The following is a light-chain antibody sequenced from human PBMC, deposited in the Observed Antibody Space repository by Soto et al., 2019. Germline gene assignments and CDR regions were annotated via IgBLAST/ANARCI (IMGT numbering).Light chain of an antibody. V-gene: IGKV3D-15*01. J-gene: IGKJ1*01. CDR2: GAS. CDR3: QQYHNWPPRT. Sequence: EIVMTQSPATLSVSPGERAALSCRASQSVSGNLAWYQHKPGQAPRLLIYGASNRATGIPARFIGSGSGAEFTLTTSSRQSQDVSIYYCQQYHNWPPRTFGQGTKVEI. CDR1: QSVSGN.